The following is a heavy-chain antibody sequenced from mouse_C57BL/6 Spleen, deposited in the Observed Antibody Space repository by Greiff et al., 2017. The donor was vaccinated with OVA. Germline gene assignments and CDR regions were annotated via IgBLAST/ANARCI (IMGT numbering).Heavy chain of an antibody. CDR1: GYTFTSYW. CDR3: ARWELYYYAMDY. Sequence: QVQLKESGAELVKPGASVKLSCKASGYTFTSYWMQWVKQRPGQGLEWIGEIDPSDSYTNYNQKFKGKATLTVDTSSSTAYMQLSSLTSEDSAVYYCARWELYYYAMDYWGQGTSVTVSS. D-gene: IGHD4-1*01. V-gene: IGHV1-50*01. CDR2: IDPSDSYT. J-gene: IGHJ4*01.